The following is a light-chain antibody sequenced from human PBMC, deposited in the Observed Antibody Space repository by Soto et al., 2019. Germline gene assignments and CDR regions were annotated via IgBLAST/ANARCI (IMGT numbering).Light chain of an antibody. CDR1: SPNIGKSY. Sequence: QSVLTQPPSASGTPGQRVTIFCSGSSPNIGKSYVYWYQQLPGTAPKLLIHNNNHRPSGVPDRFSGSKSGTSASLAISGLQSEDEADYYCAAWDDGLNGWVFGGGTKLTVL. J-gene: IGLJ3*02. CDR3: AAWDDGLNGWV. V-gene: IGLV1-44*01. CDR2: NNN.